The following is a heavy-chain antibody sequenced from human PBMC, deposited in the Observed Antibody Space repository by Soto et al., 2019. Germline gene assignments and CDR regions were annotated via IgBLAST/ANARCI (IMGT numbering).Heavy chain of an antibody. CDR1: GFTFSGYD. V-gene: IGHV3-13*05. CDR2: IGTAGDP. J-gene: IGHJ6*02. Sequence: TGGSLRLSCTASGFTFSGYDMHWVRQGIGKGLEWVSGIGTAGDPYYPDSVKGRFTVSRDNGKNSLYLQMNSLSAGDTAVYYCARGGHYYYSMDVWGQGTTVTVSS. CDR3: ARGGHYYYSMDV.